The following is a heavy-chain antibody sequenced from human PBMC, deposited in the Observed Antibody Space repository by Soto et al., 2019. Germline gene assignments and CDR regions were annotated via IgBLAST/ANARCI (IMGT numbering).Heavy chain of an antibody. CDR2: IYYSGST. V-gene: IGHV4-59*08. CDR1: GGSISSYY. J-gene: IGHJ5*02. CDR3: ARLPYCSGGSCYFDP. Sequence: SETLSLTCTVSGGSISSYYWSWIRQPPGKGLEWIGYIYYSGSTNYNPSLKSRVTISVDTSKNQFSLKLSSVTAADTAVYYCARLPYCSGGSCYFDPWGQGTLVTVSS. D-gene: IGHD2-15*01.